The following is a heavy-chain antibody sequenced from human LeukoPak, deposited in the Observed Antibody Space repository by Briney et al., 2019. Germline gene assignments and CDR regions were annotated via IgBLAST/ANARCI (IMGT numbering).Heavy chain of an antibody. CDR2: INPNSGGT. CDR3: VRVEAIRDEFDP. CDR1: GYTFTGYY. D-gene: IGHD2-2*02. Sequence: ASVKVSCKASGYTFTGYYMHWVRQAPGQGLEWMGWINPNSGGTNYAQKFQGRVTMTRDTSISTAYMELSRLRSDDTAVYYCVRVEAIRDEFDPWGQGTLVAVSS. V-gene: IGHV1-2*02. J-gene: IGHJ5*02.